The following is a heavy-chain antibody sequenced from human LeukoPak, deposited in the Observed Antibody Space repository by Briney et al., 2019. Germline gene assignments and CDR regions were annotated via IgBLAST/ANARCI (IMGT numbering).Heavy chain of an antibody. CDR2: TNAGNGNT. V-gene: IGHV1-3*01. J-gene: IGHJ4*02. Sequence: GASVKVSCKASGYTFTSYAMHWVRQAPGQRLEWMGWTNAGNGNTKYSQKFQGRVTITRDTSASTAYMELSSLRSEDTAVYYCARFGLNYGGNPGDYWGQGTLVTVSS. D-gene: IGHD4-23*01. CDR1: GYTFTSYA. CDR3: ARFGLNYGGNPGDY.